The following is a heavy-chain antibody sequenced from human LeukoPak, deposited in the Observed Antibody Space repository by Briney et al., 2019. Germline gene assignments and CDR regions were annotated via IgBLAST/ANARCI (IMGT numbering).Heavy chain of an antibody. D-gene: IGHD6-6*01. CDR1: GFTFSSYP. CDR2: ISESGDVT. V-gene: IGHV3-23*01. J-gene: IGHJ4*02. Sequence: GGSLRVSCVVSGFTFSSYPMSWVRQAPGKGLEWVSVISESGDVTHYADSMKGRFTISRDNTKNTLNPQMNGLRDEDTAIYYCARDSSHYLGSSDYWGQGALVTVSS. CDR3: ARDSSHYLGSSDY.